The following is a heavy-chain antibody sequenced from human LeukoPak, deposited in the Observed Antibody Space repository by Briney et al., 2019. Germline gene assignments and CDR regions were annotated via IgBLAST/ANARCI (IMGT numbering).Heavy chain of an antibody. V-gene: IGHV1-45*02. J-gene: IGHJ4*02. CDR2: ITPFNGNT. CDR3: AEGELTYSFDY. Sequence: SVKVSCMACRYTFTYRYLHWLRQAPGQALEGMGWITPFNGNTNYPQKFQDRVTITRDRSIKTAYLELSSLRSEDTAMYYCAEGELTYSFDYWGEGTLVTVSS. D-gene: IGHD3-16*01. CDR1: RYTFTYRY.